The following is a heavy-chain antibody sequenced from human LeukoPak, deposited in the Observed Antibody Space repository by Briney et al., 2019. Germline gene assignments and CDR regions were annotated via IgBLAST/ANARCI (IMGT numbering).Heavy chain of an antibody. CDR3: ATQPPGASGIYYFYIDV. Sequence: ASVKVSCKVSGHTLTELSMHWVRQAPGKGLEWMGGFDPEDGETIYAQKFQGRVTMTEDTSTDTAYMELSSLRSEDTAVYYCATQPPGASGIYYFYIDVWGKGTTVTISS. CDR1: GHTLTELS. J-gene: IGHJ6*03. D-gene: IGHD1-14*01. V-gene: IGHV1-24*01. CDR2: FDPEDGET.